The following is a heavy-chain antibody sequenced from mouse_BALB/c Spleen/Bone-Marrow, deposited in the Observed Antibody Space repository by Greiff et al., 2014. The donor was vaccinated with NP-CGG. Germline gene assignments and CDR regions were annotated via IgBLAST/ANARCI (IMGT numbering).Heavy chain of an antibody. CDR2: IDPANGNT. D-gene: IGHD1-2*01. CDR1: GFNIKDTY. CDR3: ARYYYGYYFDY. J-gene: IGHJ2*01. V-gene: IGHV14-3*02. Sequence: VQLQQSGAELVKPGTSVKLSCTASGFNIKDTYMHWVKQRPEQGLEWIGRIDPANGNTKYDPKFQGKATITADTSSNTAYLQLSSLTSEDTAVYYCARYYYGYYFDYWGQGTTLTVSS.